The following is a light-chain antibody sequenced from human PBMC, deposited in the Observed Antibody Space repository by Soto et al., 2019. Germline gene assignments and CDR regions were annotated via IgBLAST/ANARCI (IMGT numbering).Light chain of an antibody. Sequence: EIVLTQSPGTLSLSPGERATLSCRASQSVSSSYLAWYQQKPGQAPRLLIYGASSRATSIPDRFSGSGSGTDFTLTISRLEPEDFAVYYCQQYGSSLRTFGQGTKVDIK. V-gene: IGKV3-20*01. CDR2: GAS. CDR3: QQYGSSLRT. CDR1: QSVSSSY. J-gene: IGKJ1*01.